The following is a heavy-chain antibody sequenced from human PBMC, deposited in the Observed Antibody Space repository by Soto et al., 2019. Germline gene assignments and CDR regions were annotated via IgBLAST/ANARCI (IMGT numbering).Heavy chain of an antibody. J-gene: IGHJ4*02. D-gene: IGHD4-17*01. CDR1: GYTFTTYD. V-gene: IGHV1-8*01. CDR2: MNPNSGNT. Sequence: QVQLVQSGAEVKKPGASVKVSCKASGYTFTTYDINWVRQATGQGLEWMGWMNPNSGNTGYAQKFQGRVTMTRNTSMSTAYMELSSLRSEDTAVYYCVRPWAVYGDFGYWGQGTLVTVSS. CDR3: VRPWAVYGDFGY.